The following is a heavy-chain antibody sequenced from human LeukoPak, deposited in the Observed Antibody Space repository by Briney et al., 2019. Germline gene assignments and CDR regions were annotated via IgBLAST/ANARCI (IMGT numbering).Heavy chain of an antibody. V-gene: IGHV4-30-2*01. J-gene: IGHJ3*02. Sequence: KTSETLSLTCAVSGGSISSGGYSWSWIRQPPGKGLEWIGYIYHSGSTYYNPSLKSRVTISVDTSKNQFSLKLTSVTAADTAVYYCARHGNGAFDIWGQGTMVTVSS. CDR3: ARHGNGAFDI. CDR1: GGSISSGGYS. D-gene: IGHD1-1*01. CDR2: IYHSGST.